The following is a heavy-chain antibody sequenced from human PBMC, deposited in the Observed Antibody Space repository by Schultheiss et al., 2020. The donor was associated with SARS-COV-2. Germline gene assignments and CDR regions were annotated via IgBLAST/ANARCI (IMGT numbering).Heavy chain of an antibody. Sequence: GGSLRLSCAASGFIFSNYAMSWVRQAPGKGLEWVSYISSSSSTIYYADSVKGRFTISRDNAKNSLYLQMNSLRDEDTAVYYCARDRSYDRPAYYYYMDVWGKGTMVTVSS. CDR3: ARDRSYDRPAYYYYMDV. CDR2: ISSSSSTI. CDR1: GFIFSNYA. V-gene: IGHV3-48*02. D-gene: IGHD3-9*01. J-gene: IGHJ6*03.